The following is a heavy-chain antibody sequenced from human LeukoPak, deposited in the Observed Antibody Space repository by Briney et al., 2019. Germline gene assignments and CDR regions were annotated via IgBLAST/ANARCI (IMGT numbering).Heavy chain of an antibody. D-gene: IGHD5-12*01. CDR2: ISSSSSTI. V-gene: IGHV3-48*01. J-gene: IGHJ4*02. Sequence: GGSLRLSCAASGFTFSSYSMNWVRQAPGKGLEWVSYISSSSSTIYYADSVKGRFTISRDNAKNSLYLQMNSLRAEDTAMYYCARGRYSGTTYYFDYWGQGTLVTVSS. CDR1: GFTFSSYS. CDR3: ARGRYSGTTYYFDY.